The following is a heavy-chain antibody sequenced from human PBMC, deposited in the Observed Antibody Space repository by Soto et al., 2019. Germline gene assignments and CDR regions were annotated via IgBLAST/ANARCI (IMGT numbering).Heavy chain of an antibody. CDR1: GFTFSSYG. CDR2: ISYDGSNK. V-gene: IGHV3-30*18. J-gene: IGHJ6*02. CDR3: AKDKEKQELASGSYYYYGMDV. Sequence: VQLVESGGGLVQPGGSLRLSCAASGFTFSSYGMHWVRQAPGKGLEWVAVISYDGSNKYYADSVKGRFTISRDNSKNTLYLQMNSLRAEDTAVYYCAKDKEKQELASGSYYYYGMDVWGQGTTVTVSS. D-gene: IGHD6-13*01.